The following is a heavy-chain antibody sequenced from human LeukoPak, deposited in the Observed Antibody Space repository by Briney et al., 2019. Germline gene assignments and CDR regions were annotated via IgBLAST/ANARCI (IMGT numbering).Heavy chain of an antibody. V-gene: IGHV1-18*01. CDR2: ISAYIGNT. D-gene: IGHD3-3*01. CDR1: GYTFTSYG. J-gene: IGHJ5*02. CDR3: ARTYDFWSGYGFDP. Sequence: ASVKVSCKASGYTFTSYGISWVRQAPGQGLEWMGWISAYIGNTNYAQKLQGRVTMTTDTSTSTAYMELRSLRSDDTAVYYCARTYDFWSGYGFDPWGQGTLVTVSS.